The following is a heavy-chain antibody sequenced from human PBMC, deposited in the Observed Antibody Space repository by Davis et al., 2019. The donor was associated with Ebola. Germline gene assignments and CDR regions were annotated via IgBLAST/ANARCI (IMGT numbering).Heavy chain of an antibody. D-gene: IGHD2-15*01. J-gene: IGHJ4*02. CDR2: INPSGGST. CDR1: GYTFITYD. Sequence: ASVKVSCKASGYTFITYDIFWVRLVPGQGLEWMGIINPSGGSTSYAQKFQGRVTITRDTSASTAYMELSSLRSEDTAVYYCATGGGCSGGSCYSKFDYWGQGTLVTVSS. CDR3: ATGGGCSGGSCYSKFDY. V-gene: IGHV1-46*01.